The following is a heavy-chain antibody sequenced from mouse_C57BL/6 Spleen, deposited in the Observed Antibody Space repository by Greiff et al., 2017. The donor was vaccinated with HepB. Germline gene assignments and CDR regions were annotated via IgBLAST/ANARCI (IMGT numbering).Heavy chain of an antibody. V-gene: IGHV1-22*01. D-gene: IGHD1-1*01. J-gene: IGHJ2*01. Sequence: VEPGASVKMSCQASGYTFTDYNMHWVKQSHGKSLEWIGYINPNNGGTSYNQKFKGKATLTVNKSSSTAYMELRSLTSEDSAVYYCARSGYYGSSRYYFDYWGQGTTLTVSS. CDR3: ARSGYYGSSRYYFDY. CDR2: INPNNGGT. CDR1: GYTFTDYN.